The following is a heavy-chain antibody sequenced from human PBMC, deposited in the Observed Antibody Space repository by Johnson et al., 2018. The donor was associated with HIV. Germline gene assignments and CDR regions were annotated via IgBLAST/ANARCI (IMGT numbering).Heavy chain of an antibody. J-gene: IGHJ3*02. CDR3: AKPKNPVIVDLDAFDI. CDR1: GFTVSTNY. Sequence: QLVESGGGLVQPGGSLRLSCAASGFTVSTNYMSWVRQAPGKGLEWVSVISWNSGSIGQADSVKGRLTISRDNAKNSLYLQMNSLRAEDTAVYYCAKPKNPVIVDLDAFDIWGQGTMVTVSP. D-gene: IGHD1-26*01. CDR2: ISWNSGSI. V-gene: IGHV3-9*01.